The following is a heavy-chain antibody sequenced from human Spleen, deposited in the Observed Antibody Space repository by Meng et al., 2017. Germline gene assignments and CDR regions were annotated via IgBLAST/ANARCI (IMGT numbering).Heavy chain of an antibody. CDR1: GDTFSSFA. Sequence: ASVKVSCKASGDTFSSFAISWVRQAPGQGLEWMGWINTYTGNPTYAQDFTGRLVFSLDTSVKTAYLQISSLKAEDTAVYYCARVGLGRPNYYYGMDVWGQGTTVTVSS. V-gene: IGHV7-4-1*02. CDR2: INTYTGNP. CDR3: ARVGLGRPNYYYGMDV. J-gene: IGHJ6*02. D-gene: IGHD3-10*01.